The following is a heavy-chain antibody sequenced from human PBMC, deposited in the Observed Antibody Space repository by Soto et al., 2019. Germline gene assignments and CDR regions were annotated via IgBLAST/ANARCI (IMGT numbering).Heavy chain of an antibody. CDR3: ARDGVGATTYFGYFDY. CDR2: TRHDGSNT. V-gene: IGHV3-33*01. J-gene: IGHJ4*02. Sequence: QVQLVESGGGVVQPGRSLRLSCEASGVTFSGYGIHWVRQAPGKGLEWVAVTRHDGSNTYYADSVRGRFTISRDNSKKTLYLQMNSLRAEDTAVYYCARDGVGATTYFGYFDYWGQGTLVTVSS. CDR1: GVTFSGYG. D-gene: IGHD1-26*01.